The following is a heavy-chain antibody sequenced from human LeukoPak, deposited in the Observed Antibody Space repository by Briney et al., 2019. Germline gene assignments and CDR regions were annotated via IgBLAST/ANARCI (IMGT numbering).Heavy chain of an antibody. D-gene: IGHD6-6*01. CDR1: GFTFSSYS. CDR3: ARGGDSSSWDFAY. CDR2: ITSSSLYI. J-gene: IGHJ4*02. Sequence: PGGSLRLSCAASGFTFSSYSMNWVRQAPGKGLEWLSYITSSSLYIWYAESVKGRVTISRDNAKNSVYLQMNSLRADDTAVYFCARGGDSSSWDFAYWGQGTLVTVSS. V-gene: IGHV3-21*01.